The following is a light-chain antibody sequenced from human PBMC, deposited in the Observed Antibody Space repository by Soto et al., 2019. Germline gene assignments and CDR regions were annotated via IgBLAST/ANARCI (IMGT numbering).Light chain of an antibody. J-gene: IGKJ4*01. CDR3: QQYNRYST. V-gene: IGKV1-5*03. CDR1: QSISSW. Sequence: DIQMTQSPSTLSASVGDRVTITCRASQSISSWLAWYQQKPGKAPKLLIYKASSLESGVPSRFSGSGSGTEFTLTISILQPDDFATYYCQQYNRYSTFGGGTKVEIK. CDR2: KAS.